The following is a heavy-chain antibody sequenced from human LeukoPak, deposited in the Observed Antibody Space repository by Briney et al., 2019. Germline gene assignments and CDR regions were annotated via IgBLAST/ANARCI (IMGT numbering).Heavy chain of an antibody. CDR1: GFTFSSYS. CDR2: ISSSSSYI. V-gene: IGHV3-21*01. J-gene: IGHJ6*02. D-gene: IGHD2-21*02. Sequence: GGSLRLSCAASGFTFSSYSMNWVRQAPGKGLEWVSSISSSSSYIYYADSVKGRFTISRDNAKNSLYLQMNSLRAEDTAVYYCARDVPGHCGGDCYSGYYYYGMDVWGQGTTVTVSS. CDR3: ARDVPGHCGGDCYSGYYYYGMDV.